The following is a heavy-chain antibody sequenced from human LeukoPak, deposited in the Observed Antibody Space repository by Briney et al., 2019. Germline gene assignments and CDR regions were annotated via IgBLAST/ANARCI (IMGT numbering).Heavy chain of an antibody. Sequence: GESLQISCKGSGYTFTDYWIGWVRQMPGQGLEWMGIIYPADSDTRHSPSFQGQVTISADKSISTAYQQWNSLKTSDTAVYYCARPDSSSWHFDYWGQGTLVTVSS. CDR1: GYTFTDYW. J-gene: IGHJ4*02. CDR2: IYPADSDT. D-gene: IGHD6-13*01. V-gene: IGHV5-51*01. CDR3: ARPDSSSWHFDY.